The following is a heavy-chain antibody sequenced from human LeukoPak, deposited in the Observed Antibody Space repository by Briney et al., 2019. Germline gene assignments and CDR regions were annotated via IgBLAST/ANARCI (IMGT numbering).Heavy chain of an antibody. J-gene: IGHJ4*02. Sequence: VKPSETLSLTCTVSGGSISSYYWSWIRQPPGKGLEWIGYIYYSGSTNYNPSLKSRVTISVDTSKNQFSLKLSSVTAADTAVYYCARAFYSSSPVDYWGQGTLVTVSS. CDR2: IYYSGST. D-gene: IGHD6-6*01. CDR3: ARAFYSSSPVDY. CDR1: GGSISSYY. V-gene: IGHV4-59*01.